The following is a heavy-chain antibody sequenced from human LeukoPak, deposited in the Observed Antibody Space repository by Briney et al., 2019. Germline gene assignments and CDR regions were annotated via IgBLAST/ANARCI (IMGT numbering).Heavy chain of an antibody. CDR1: GWSFRGYY. J-gene: IGHJ4*02. D-gene: IGHD1-26*01. V-gene: IGHV4-34*01. CDR2: INQSGSS. CDR3: ASNPGTVFDY. Sequence: SGTLSLTCVVYGWSFRGYYWSWIRQPPGKGLEWIGEINQSGSSYYTPSLRSRVTISLELSKHQFSLNLTSVTAAATAVYYCASNPGTVFDYWGPGALVTVSS.